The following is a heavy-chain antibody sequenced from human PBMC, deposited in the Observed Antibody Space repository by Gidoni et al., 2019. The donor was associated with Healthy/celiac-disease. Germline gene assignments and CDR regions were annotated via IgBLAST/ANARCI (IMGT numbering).Heavy chain of an antibody. D-gene: IGHD3-16*01. Sequence: QVQLVESGGGVVQPGRSLSLSCTASGFTFSRYALHWVRQAPGKGLEWVAVISYDGSNKYYADSVKGRFTISRDNSKNTLYLQMNSLRAEDTAVYYCARLGDSYYCDYWGQGTLVTVSS. J-gene: IGHJ4*02. CDR2: ISYDGSNK. CDR1: GFTFSRYA. CDR3: ARLGDSYYCDY. V-gene: IGHV3-30-3*01.